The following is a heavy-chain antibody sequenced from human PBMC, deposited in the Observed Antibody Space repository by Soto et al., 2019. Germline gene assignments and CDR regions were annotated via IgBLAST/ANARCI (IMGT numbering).Heavy chain of an antibody. J-gene: IGHJ4*02. D-gene: IGHD2-15*01. CDR2: ISGSGCST. Sequence: RLSWAAAGFTFSSYAMSWVRQAPGKGLERVSAISGSGCSTYYGDSVKGRFTISRDNSKNTLYLQMNSLRAEDTAVYYCARITLGRGPLDYWGQGALVAVSS. CDR3: ARITLGRGPLDY. CDR1: GFTFSSYA. V-gene: IGHV3-23*01.